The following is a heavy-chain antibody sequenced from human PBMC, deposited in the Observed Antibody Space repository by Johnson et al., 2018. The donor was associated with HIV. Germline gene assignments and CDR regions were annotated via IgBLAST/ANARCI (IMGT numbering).Heavy chain of an antibody. Sequence: QVQLVESGVGLVQPGGSLRLSCAASEFTFSSYAMHWVRQAPGKGLERVAVISYDVSNKYYADSVKGRFTISRDNSKNTLYLQMNSLRAEDTAVYYCARSPVRYDSRGFYYDDAVDIWGQGTMVTVSS. CDR1: EFTFSSYA. D-gene: IGHD3-22*01. J-gene: IGHJ3*02. CDR3: ARSPVRYDSRGFYYDDAVDI. CDR2: ISYDVSNK. V-gene: IGHV3-30-3*01.